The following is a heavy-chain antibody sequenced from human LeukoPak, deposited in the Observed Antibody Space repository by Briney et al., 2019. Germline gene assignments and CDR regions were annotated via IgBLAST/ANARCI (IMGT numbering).Heavy chain of an antibody. CDR2: MHYTGTT. Sequence: SETLSLTCTVSGGSIRSSSYNWGWIRQPPGKGLEWIGSMHYTGTTYYNPSLKSRVTISVDTSKNQYSLKVSSVTAADTAVYYCARTGGSFYFYYYMDVWGKGTTVTVSS. CDR3: ARTGGSFYFYYYMDV. D-gene: IGHD1-26*01. J-gene: IGHJ6*03. V-gene: IGHV4-39*07. CDR1: GGSIRSSSYN.